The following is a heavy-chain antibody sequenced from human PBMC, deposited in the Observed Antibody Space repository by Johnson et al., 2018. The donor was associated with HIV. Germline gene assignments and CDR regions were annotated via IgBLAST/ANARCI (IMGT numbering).Heavy chain of an antibody. CDR3: AKPLAFNYYDSREDAFDI. J-gene: IGHJ3*02. Sequence: QVQLVESGGGVVQPGRSLRLSCAASGFTFRSYGMHWVRQAPGKGLEWVAVISYDGSITAYADSVKGRFTIFRDNSKNTLYLQMNSLRAEDTAVYYCAKPLAFNYYDSREDAFDIWGQGTMVTVSS. V-gene: IGHV3-30*18. CDR2: ISYDGSIT. CDR1: GFTFRSYG. D-gene: IGHD3-22*01.